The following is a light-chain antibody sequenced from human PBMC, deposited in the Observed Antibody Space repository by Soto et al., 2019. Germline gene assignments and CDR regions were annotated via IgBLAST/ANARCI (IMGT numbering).Light chain of an antibody. V-gene: IGKV3-20*01. CDR3: QQYGSSLTWT. CDR2: GAS. Sequence: MVSQSPGTLSLSPKERATLSCRASQSVSSSYLAWYQQKPGQAPRLLIYGASSRATGIPDRFSGSGSGTDFTLTISRLEPEDFAVYYCQQYGSSLTWTFGQGTKVDIK. J-gene: IGKJ1*01. CDR1: QSVSSSY.